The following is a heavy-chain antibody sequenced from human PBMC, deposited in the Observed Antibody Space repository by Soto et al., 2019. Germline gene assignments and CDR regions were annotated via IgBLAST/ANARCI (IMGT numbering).Heavy chain of an antibody. CDR3: VIDRGRRWELHTAYNWFDP. V-gene: IGHV3-23*01. CDR1: GFTFSNYA. Sequence: EVQLLESGGGLVQPGGSLRLSCAASGFTFSNYAMSWVRQAPGTGLEWASCISGPGGSTYYAESVKGRFTSSRENSKNTLFLQMHSLRAEDTAVYDCVIDRGRRWELHTAYNWFDPWGQGTLVTVAS. CDR2: ISGPGGST. D-gene: IGHD1-26*01. J-gene: IGHJ5*02.